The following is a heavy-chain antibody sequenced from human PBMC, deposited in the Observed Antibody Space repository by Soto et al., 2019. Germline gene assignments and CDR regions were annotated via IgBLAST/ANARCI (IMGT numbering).Heavy chain of an antibody. J-gene: IGHJ4*02. V-gene: IGHV1-69*02. D-gene: IGHD6-13*01. CDR2: IIPILGIA. CDR3: ARNREQLDPFDY. Sequence: ASVKVSCKASGGTFSSYTISWVRQAPGQGLERMGRIIPILGIANYAQKFQGRVTITADKSTSTAYMELSSLRSEDTAVYYCARNREQLDPFDYWGQGTLVTVSS. CDR1: GGTFSSYT.